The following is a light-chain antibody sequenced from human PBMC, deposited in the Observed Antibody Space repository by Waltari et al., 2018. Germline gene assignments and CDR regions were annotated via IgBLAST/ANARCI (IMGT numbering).Light chain of an antibody. J-gene: IGKJ2*01. CDR2: WAS. V-gene: IGKV4-1*01. CDR3: QQYYSTPPT. CDR1: KNLFYGPNNKNY. Sequence: DVVMTQSPDSLAVSLGERATLNCKSSKNLFYGPNNKNYFGWYQQKPGQPPKLLIYWASTRESGVPDRFSGSGSGTDFTLTISSLQAEDVAVYYCQQYYSTPPTFGQGTKLEIK.